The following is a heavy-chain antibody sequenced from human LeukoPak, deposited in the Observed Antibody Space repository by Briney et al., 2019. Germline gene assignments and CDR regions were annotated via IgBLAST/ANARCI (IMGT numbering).Heavy chain of an antibody. CDR2: ISSSGSTI. V-gene: IGHV3-48*03. CDR3: ARSGSYGSGWYQGY. CDR1: GFTFSSYE. Sequence: GGSLRLSCAASGFTFSSYEMNWVRQAPGKGLEWVSYISSSGSTIYYADSVKGRFTISRDNAKNSLYLQMNSLRAEDTALYYCARSGSYGSGWYQGYWGQGTLVTVSS. J-gene: IGHJ4*02. D-gene: IGHD6-19*01.